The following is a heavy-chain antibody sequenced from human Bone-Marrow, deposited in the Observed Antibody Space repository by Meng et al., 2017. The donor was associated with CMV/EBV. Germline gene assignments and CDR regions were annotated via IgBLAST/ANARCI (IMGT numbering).Heavy chain of an antibody. CDR2: IFHSGST. J-gene: IGHJ4*02. Sequence: ASSGGSIGTDNWWIWVRQPPGKGLEWIGEIFHSGSTNYNPSLKSRVTISVDNSKSQFSLDLSSVTAADTAVYYCARNGGGGFYLDSWGQGTLVTVSS. D-gene: IGHD3-16*01. CDR3: ARNGGGGFYLDS. V-gene: IGHV4-4*02. CDR1: GGSIGTDNW.